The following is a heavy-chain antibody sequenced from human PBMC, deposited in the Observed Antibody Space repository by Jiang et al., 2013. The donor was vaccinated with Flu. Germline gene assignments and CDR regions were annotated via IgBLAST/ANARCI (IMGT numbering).Heavy chain of an antibody. CDR2: LVRSGSTI. CDR3: ARAKDDYGDYVEGY. CDR1: FTFSNYH. Sequence: FTFSNYHMNWVRQAPGKGWSGFHTLVRSGSTIYYADSVKGRFTISRDNAKNSLYLQMNSLRAEDTAVYYCARAKDDYGDYVEGYWGQGTLVTVSS. V-gene: IGHV3-48*03. J-gene: IGHJ4*02. D-gene: IGHD4-17*01.